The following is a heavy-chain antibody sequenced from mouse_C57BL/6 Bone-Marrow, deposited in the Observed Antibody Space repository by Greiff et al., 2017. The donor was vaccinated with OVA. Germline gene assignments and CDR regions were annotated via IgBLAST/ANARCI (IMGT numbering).Heavy chain of an antibody. CDR3: ARPHYYGSSYDAMDY. CDR1: GYTFTSYW. J-gene: IGHJ4*01. CDR2: IDPSDSYT. D-gene: IGHD1-1*01. V-gene: IGHV1-50*01. Sequence: VKLQQSGAELVKPGASVKLSCKASGYTFTSYWMQWVKQRPGQGLEWIGEIDPSDSYTNYNQKFKGKATLTVDTSSSTAYMQLSSLTSEDSAVYYCARPHYYGSSYDAMDYWGQGTSVTVSS.